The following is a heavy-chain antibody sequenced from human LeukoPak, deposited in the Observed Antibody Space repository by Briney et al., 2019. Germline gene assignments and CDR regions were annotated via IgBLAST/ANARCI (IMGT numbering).Heavy chain of an antibody. CDR1: GFTFSSYA. CDR2: ISSSGSTI. V-gene: IGHV3-11*01. Sequence: SGGSLRLSCAASGFTFSSYAMSWIRQAPGKGLEWVSYISSSGSTIYYADSVKGRFTISRDNAKNSLYLQMNSLRAEDTAVYYCAREKGEIPRAYSGYDWGGNWFDPWGQGTLVTVSS. D-gene: IGHD5-12*01. J-gene: IGHJ5*02. CDR3: AREKGEIPRAYSGYDWGGNWFDP.